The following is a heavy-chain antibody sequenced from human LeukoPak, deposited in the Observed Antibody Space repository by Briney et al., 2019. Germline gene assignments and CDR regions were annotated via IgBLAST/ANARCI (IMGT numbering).Heavy chain of an antibody. CDR2: ITPILGIA. Sequence: SVEVSCKASGGTFSSYAISWVRQAPGQGLEWMGRITPILGIANYAQKFQGRVTITADKSTSTAYMELSSLRSEDTAVYYCARDITMVRGVFFQHWGQGTLVTVSS. V-gene: IGHV1-69*04. CDR1: GGTFSSYA. CDR3: ARDITMVRGVFFQH. D-gene: IGHD3-10*01. J-gene: IGHJ1*01.